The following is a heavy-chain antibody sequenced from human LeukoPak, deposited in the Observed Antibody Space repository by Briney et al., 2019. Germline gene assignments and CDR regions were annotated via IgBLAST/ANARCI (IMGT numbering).Heavy chain of an antibody. D-gene: IGHD3-10*01. CDR3: ARGLKWFGDLDY. Sequence: PSETLSLTCTVSGGSISSYYWSWIRQPPGKGLEWIGYIYYSGSTNYNPSLKSRVTISVDTSKNQFSLKLSSVTAAGTAVYYCARGLKWFGDLDYWGQGTLVTVSS. V-gene: IGHV4-59*01. CDR2: IYYSGST. J-gene: IGHJ4*02. CDR1: GGSISSYY.